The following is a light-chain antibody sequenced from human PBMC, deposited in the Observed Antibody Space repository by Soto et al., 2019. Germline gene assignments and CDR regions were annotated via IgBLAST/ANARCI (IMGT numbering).Light chain of an antibody. Sequence: EIVMTQSPATLSVSPGERATLSCRASQSVSSNLAWYQQEPGQAPRLLISGASTRATGIPARFSGSGSGTEFTLTISSLQSEDFAVYCCQQYNNWPFTFGPGTKVDIK. V-gene: IGKV3D-15*01. CDR2: GAS. CDR3: QQYNNWPFT. J-gene: IGKJ3*01. CDR1: QSVSSN.